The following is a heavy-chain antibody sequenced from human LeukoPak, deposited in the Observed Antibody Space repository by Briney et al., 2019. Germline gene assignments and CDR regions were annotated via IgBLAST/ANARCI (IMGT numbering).Heavy chain of an antibody. V-gene: IGHV4-61*02. CDR3: ACVNVVVRAPGAFDI. J-gene: IGHJ3*02. Sequence: PSETLSLTCTVSGGSISSGSYYWSWIRQPAGKGLEWIGRIYTSGSTNYNPSLKSRVTISVDTSKNQFSLKLSSVTAADTAVYYCACVNVVVRAPGAFDIWGQGTMVTVSS. CDR2: IYTSGST. D-gene: IGHD2-2*01. CDR1: GGSISSGSYY.